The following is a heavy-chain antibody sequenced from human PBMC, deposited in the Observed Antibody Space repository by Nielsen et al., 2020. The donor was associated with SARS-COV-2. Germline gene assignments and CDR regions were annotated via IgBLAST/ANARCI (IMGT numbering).Heavy chain of an antibody. D-gene: IGHD3-16*02. CDR2: IYYSGST. J-gene: IGHJ4*02. V-gene: IGHV4-59*13. Sequence: SETLSLTCAVYGGSISSYYWSWIRQPPGKGLEWIGYIYYSGSTNYNPSLKSRVTISVDTSKNQFSLKLSSVTAADTAVYYCARVSYDYVWGGYHLDYWGQGTLVTVSS. CDR1: GGSISSYY. CDR3: ARVSYDYVWGGYHLDY.